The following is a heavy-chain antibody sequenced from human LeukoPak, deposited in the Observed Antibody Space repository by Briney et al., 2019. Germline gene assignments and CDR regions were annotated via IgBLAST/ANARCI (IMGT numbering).Heavy chain of an antibody. CDR2: IQTSGST. D-gene: IGHD6-19*01. V-gene: IGHV4-4*07. Sequence: SETLSLTCTVSGGSISSYYWSWIRQPAGRGLEWIGRIQTSGSTNYNPSLKSRVAMSVDTSKNKFSLKVNSVTAADTAVYYCARVGSGWSFDYWGQGTLVTVSS. CDR1: GGSISSYY. CDR3: ARVGSGWSFDY. J-gene: IGHJ4*02.